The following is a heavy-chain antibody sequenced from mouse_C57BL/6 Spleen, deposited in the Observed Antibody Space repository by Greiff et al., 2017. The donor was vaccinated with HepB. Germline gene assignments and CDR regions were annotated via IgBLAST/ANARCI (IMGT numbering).Heavy chain of an antibody. D-gene: IGHD4-1*01. J-gene: IGHJ2*01. CDR2: ISYDGSN. CDR1: GYSIPSGYY. Sequence: VQLQQSGPGLVKPSQSLSLTCSVTGYSIPSGYYWNWIRQFPGNKLEWMGYISYDGSNNYNPSLKNRISITRDTSKNQFFLKLNSVTTEDTATYYCASELGRGYYFDYWGQGTTLTVSS. CDR3: ASELGRGYYFDY. V-gene: IGHV3-6*01.